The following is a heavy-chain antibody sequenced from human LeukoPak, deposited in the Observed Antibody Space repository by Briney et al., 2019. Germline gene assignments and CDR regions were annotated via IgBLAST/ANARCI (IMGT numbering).Heavy chain of an antibody. D-gene: IGHD3-16*01. V-gene: IGHV3-30*18. CDR2: ISYDGSNK. CDR3: ANHAMDGYTLLDY. J-gene: IGHJ4*02. CDR1: GFTFSSYG. Sequence: PGGSLRLSCAASGFTFSSYGMHWVRQAPGKGLEWVAVISYDGSNKYYADSVKGRFTISRDNSKNTLYLQMNSLRAEDTAVYYCANHAMDGYTLLDYWGQGTLVTVSS.